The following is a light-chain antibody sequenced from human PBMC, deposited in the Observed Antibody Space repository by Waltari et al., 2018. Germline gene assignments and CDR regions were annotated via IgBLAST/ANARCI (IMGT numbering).Light chain of an antibody. V-gene: IGKV3-15*01. J-gene: IGKJ1*01. CDR3: HQYNSWPKT. CDR2: GSS. CDR1: QSIMNN. Sequence: DIVLTQSPATLSVSPGKRATLSCRASQSIMNNLAWYQQKPGQAPRLLIYGSSSRTTDGPARFSGSGSGTEFTLTISSLRSGDSAIYYCHQYNSWPKTFGQGTKVEI.